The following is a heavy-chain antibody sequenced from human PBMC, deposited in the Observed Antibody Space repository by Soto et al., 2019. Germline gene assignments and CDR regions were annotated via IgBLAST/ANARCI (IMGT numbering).Heavy chain of an antibody. J-gene: IGHJ6*02. CDR1: GYTFTSYG. Sequence: QVQLVQSGAEVKKPGASVKVSCKASGYTFTSYGISWVRQAPGQGLEWMGWISAYNGNTNYAQKLQGRVTMTTDTSTSTAYMELRSLRSDDTAVYYCARFRSRRCGSYSSSSHCYYYYGMDVWGQGTTVTVSS. CDR2: ISAYNGNT. V-gene: IGHV1-18*01. CDR3: ARFRSRRCGSYSSSSHCYYYYGMDV. D-gene: IGHD6-6*01.